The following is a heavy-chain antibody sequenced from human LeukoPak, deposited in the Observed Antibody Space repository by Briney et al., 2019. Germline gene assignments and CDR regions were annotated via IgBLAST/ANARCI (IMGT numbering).Heavy chain of an antibody. D-gene: IGHD3-3*01. CDR1: GFTFSSYA. CDR2: ISGSGGST. J-gene: IGHJ4*02. V-gene: IGHV3-23*01. Sequence: GGSLRLSCAASGFTFSSYAMSWVRQAPGKGLEWVSAISGSGGSTYYADSVKGRFTISRDNSKNTLYLQMNSLRAEDTAVYYCAKDIGYYDFWSGWPTGYWGQGTLVTVSS. CDR3: AKDIGYYDFWSGWPTGY.